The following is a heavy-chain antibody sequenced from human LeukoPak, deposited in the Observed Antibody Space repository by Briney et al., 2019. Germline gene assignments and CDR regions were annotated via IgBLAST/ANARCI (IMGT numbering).Heavy chain of an antibody. CDR1: GFTFSSYS. V-gene: IGHV3-23*01. CDR3: ARVVAAYDY. J-gene: IGHJ4*02. D-gene: IGHD2-15*01. Sequence: GGSLRLSCAASGFTFSSYSMNWVRQAPGKGLEWVSVISGSGSGTYYADSVKGRFTVSRDNSKNTLYLQMNSLRDEDTAVYYCARVVAAYDYWGQGTLVTVSS. CDR2: ISGSGSGT.